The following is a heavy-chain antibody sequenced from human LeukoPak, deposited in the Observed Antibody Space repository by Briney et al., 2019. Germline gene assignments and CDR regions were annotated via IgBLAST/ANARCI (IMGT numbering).Heavy chain of an antibody. V-gene: IGHV3-21*01. J-gene: IGHJ4*02. CDR2: IYSSSSYI. Sequence: GGSLRLSCAASGFTFSSYSMNWVRQAPGKGLEWVSSIYSSSSYIYYADSVKGRFTISRDNAKNSLYLQMNSLRAEDTAVYYCVRDLGGRSGHWGQGTLVTVSS. D-gene: IGHD1-26*01. CDR1: GFTFSSYS. CDR3: VRDLGGRSGH.